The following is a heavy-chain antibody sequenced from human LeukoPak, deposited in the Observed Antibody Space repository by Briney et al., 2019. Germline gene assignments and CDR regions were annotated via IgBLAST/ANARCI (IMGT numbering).Heavy chain of an antibody. Sequence: GASVKVSCKASGYTFTSYGISWVRQAPGQGLEWMGWISAYNGNTNYAQKLQGRVTMTEDTSTDTAYMELSSLRSEDTGVYYCATVGVVGASYYFDYWGQGTLVTVSS. CDR1: GYTFTSYG. CDR3: ATVGVVGASYYFDY. D-gene: IGHD1-26*01. J-gene: IGHJ4*02. V-gene: IGHV1-18*01. CDR2: ISAYNGNT.